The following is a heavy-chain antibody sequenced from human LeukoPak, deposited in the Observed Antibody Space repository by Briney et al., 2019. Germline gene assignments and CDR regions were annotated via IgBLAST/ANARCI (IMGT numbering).Heavy chain of an antibody. CDR2: INHSGSS. CDR1: GGSFSGYY. D-gene: IGHD4-17*01. J-gene: IGHJ6*02. Sequence: XETLSLTCAVYGGSFSGYYWSWIRQPPGKGLEWIGEINHSGSSNYNPSLKSRGTISVDTTKNQFSLKLSSVTAADTAVYSCARGSHDYDYYYYYGMDVWGQGTTVTVSS. CDR3: ARGSHDYDYYYYYGMDV. V-gene: IGHV4-34*01.